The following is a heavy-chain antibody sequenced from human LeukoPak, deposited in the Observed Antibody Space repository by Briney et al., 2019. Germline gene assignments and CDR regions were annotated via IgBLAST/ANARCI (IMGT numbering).Heavy chain of an antibody. D-gene: IGHD3-9*01. CDR3: ARKTVLRYFDWLA. V-gene: IGHV4-30-4*01. J-gene: IGHJ5*02. CDR1: GGSISSGDYY. CDR2: IYYSGST. Sequence: SQTLSLTCTVSGGSISSGDYYWSWIPQPPGKGLEWIGYIYYSGSTYYNPSLKSRVTISVDTSKNQFSLKLSSVTAADTAVYYCARKTVLRYFDWLAWGQGTLVTVSS.